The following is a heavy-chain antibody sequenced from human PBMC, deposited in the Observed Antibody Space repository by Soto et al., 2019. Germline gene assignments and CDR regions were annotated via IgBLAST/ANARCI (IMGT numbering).Heavy chain of an antibody. CDR3: ARGNTYYDFWSGYYTHNWFDP. V-gene: IGHV4-59*01. D-gene: IGHD3-3*01. CDR2: IYYSGST. Sequence: GTLSLTCTVSGGSISSYYWSWIRQPPGKGLEWIGYIYYSGSTNYNPSLKSRVTISVDTSKNQFSLKLSSVTAADTAVYYCARGNTYYDFWSGYYTHNWFDPWGQGALVTVSS. CDR1: GGSISSYY. J-gene: IGHJ5*02.